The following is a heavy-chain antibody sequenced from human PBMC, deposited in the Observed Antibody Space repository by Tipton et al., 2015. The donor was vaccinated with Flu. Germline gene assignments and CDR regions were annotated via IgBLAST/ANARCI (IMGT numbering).Heavy chain of an antibody. J-gene: IGHJ4*02. D-gene: IGHD1-26*01. CDR3: ARYRELPYSYYFDY. Sequence: TLSLTCTVSGGSISSYYWSWIRQPAGKGLEWIGRIYTSGSTNYNPSLKSRVTMSVDTSKNQFSLKLSSVTAADTAVYYCARYRELPYSYYFDYWGQGTLVTVSS. CDR1: GGSISSYY. CDR2: IYTSGST. V-gene: IGHV4-4*07.